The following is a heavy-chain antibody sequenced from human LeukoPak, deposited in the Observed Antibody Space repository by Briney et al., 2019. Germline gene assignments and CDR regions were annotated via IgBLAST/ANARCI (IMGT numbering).Heavy chain of an antibody. J-gene: IGHJ4*02. CDR1: GGSISSYY. D-gene: IGHD6-13*01. CDR2: IYYSGST. Sequence: SETLSLTCTVSGGSISSYYWSWIRQPPGKGLEWIGYIYYSGSTNYNPSLKSRVTMSVDTSKNQFSLKLSSVTAADTAVYYCARDLAAALIDYWGQGTLVTVSS. CDR3: ARDLAAALIDY. V-gene: IGHV4-59*12.